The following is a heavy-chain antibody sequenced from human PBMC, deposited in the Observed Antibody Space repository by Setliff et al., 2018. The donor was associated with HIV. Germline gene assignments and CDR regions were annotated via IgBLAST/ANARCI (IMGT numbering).Heavy chain of an antibody. CDR3: AREGQWLA. CDR2: VNADNGNT. D-gene: IGHD6-19*01. V-gene: IGHV1-3*01. Sequence: ASVKVSCKASGYTFTSYALHWVRQAPGQRLEWMGWVNADNGNTKYSEKFQGRVTITRDTAASTVYKELSSPKSEDTAVYYCAREGQWLAWGQGTLVTVSS. J-gene: IGHJ5*02. CDR1: GYTFTSYA.